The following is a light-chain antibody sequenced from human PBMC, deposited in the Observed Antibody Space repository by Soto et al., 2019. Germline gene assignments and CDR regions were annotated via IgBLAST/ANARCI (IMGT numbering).Light chain of an antibody. J-gene: IGKJ1*01. Sequence: DIQMIQHPSNLSASFGDRVTITCRVSKSVITWLAWYQQKPGKAPQVLISMASTLESGVPSRFSGSGSGTEFTLTSISLRPSDCAAYYCYQYNCPSPWTFGQGTKVDI. CDR1: KSVITW. CDR3: YQYNCPSPWT. CDR2: MAS. V-gene: IGKV1-5*03.